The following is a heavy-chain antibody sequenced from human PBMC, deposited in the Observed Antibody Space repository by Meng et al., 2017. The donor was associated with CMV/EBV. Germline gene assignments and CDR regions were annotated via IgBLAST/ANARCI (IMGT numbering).Heavy chain of an antibody. D-gene: IGHD5-24*01. CDR2: IIPIFGTA. Sequence: SSVTVSCQASVGTFRRYSISWVRQAPGQGLEWMGGIIPIFGTANYTQKSQGRVTIATNESTSTAYMELSSLRSEDTAVYYCEREMATRGGNYYYYGMDVWGQGTTVTVSS. V-gene: IGHV1-69*05. CDR1: VGTFRRYS. CDR3: EREMATRGGNYYYYGMDV. J-gene: IGHJ6*02.